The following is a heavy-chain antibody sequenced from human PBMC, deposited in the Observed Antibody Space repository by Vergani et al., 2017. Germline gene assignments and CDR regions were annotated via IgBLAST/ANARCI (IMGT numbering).Heavy chain of an antibody. V-gene: IGHV3-30-3*01. J-gene: IGHJ4*02. Sequence: QVQLVESGGGVVQPGTSLRLSCVVSGFALNRHAMYWVRQAPGKGLEWVVGISFDGTNEYYPDLVKGRFTISRDIAKNTLYLQVRSLRLEDTGVDHCVRDRGLCAGGRCYKGAWDYWGQGTPVTVSS. CDR3: VRDRGLCAGGRCYKGAWDY. D-gene: IGHD2-2*02. CDR1: GFALNRHA. CDR2: ISFDGTNE.